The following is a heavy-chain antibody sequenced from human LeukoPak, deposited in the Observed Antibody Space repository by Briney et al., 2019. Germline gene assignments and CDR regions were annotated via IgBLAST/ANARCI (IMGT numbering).Heavy chain of an antibody. D-gene: IGHD3-22*01. CDR2: INPNSGGT. V-gene: IGHV1-2*02. CDR1: GYTFTCYY. J-gene: IGHJ4*02. CDR3: ASPSSGFYYYDSSGLDY. Sequence: AASVKVSCKASGYTFTCYYIHWVRQAPGQWLEWMGWINPNSGGTNYAQKFQGRVTMTRYTSISTAYMELSRLRSDDTAVYYCASPSSGFYYYDSSGLDYWGQGTLVTVSS.